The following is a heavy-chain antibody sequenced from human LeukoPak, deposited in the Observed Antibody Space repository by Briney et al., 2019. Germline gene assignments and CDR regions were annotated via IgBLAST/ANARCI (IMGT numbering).Heavy chain of an antibody. CDR3: ARSYNSAWLDY. V-gene: IGHV3-53*04. Sequence: HPGGSLILSCAASGFTVSSSYMSWVRQAAGKGLEWVSIVYSGGSIYYADSVKGRFTTSRHNSNNTLDLQMNSLRTEDTAMYYCARSYNSAWLDYWGQGTLVTVSS. D-gene: IGHD6-19*01. CDR1: GFTVSSSY. J-gene: IGHJ4*02. CDR2: VYSGGSI.